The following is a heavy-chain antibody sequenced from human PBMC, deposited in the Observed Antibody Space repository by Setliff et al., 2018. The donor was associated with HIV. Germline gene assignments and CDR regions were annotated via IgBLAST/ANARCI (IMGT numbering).Heavy chain of an antibody. V-gene: IGHV5-51*01. D-gene: IGHD3-16*01. Sequence: GESLKISCKGSGYSFTTHWIAWVRQMPGKGLEWMGIVNPGDSNITYSPSFQGQVTISADKSISTAYLRWSSLQASDTAMYYCARGAINDYVSGRLTYLDTWGQGALVAVSS. CDR3: ARGAINDYVSGRLTYLDT. CDR2: VNPGDSNI. CDR1: GYSFTTHW. J-gene: IGHJ4*01.